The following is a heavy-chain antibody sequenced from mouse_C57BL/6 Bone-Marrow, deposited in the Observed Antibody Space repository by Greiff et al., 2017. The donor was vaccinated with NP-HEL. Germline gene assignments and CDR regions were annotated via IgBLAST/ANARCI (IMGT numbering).Heavy chain of an antibody. Sequence: DVMLVESGGGLVQPGESLKLSCESNEYEFPSHDMSWVRKTPEKRLELVAALNSDGGSTYYPDTMERRFIIYRDKSKKTLDLQTSSLRSEDTALYYCARHGKTLYDYWGQGTTLTVSS. V-gene: IGHV5-2*01. CDR2: LNSDGGST. D-gene: IGHD6-1*01. CDR3: ARHGKTLYDY. CDR1: EYEFPSHD. J-gene: IGHJ2*01.